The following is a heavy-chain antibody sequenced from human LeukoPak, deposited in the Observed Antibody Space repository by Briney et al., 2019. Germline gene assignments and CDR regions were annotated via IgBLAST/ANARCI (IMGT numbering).Heavy chain of an antibody. Sequence: GGSLRLSCAASGFTFSNYGMHWVRQAPGKGLEWVAVISYDGNNKYYADSVKGRFTVSRDNSKNTLYLQMNSLRAEDTAVYYCAKGESEHSGNYLDNWFDPWGLGTLVTVSS. J-gene: IGHJ5*02. D-gene: IGHD1-26*01. CDR2: ISYDGNNK. V-gene: IGHV3-30*18. CDR3: AKGESEHSGNYLDNWFDP. CDR1: GFTFSNYG.